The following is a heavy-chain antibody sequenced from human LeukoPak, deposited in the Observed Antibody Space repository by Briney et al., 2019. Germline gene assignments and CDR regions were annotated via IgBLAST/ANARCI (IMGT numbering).Heavy chain of an antibody. D-gene: IGHD6-6*01. V-gene: IGHV4-39*07. CDR1: GGSISSSSYY. CDR3: ARRIMGSSSMDS. Sequence: SETLSLTCTVSGGSISSSSYYWAWIRQPPGKGLEWIGNVYYSGTTYYNPSLKSRVTISIDTSKNQFSLKLSSVTAVDTALYFCARRIMGSSSMDSWGQGTLVTVSS. J-gene: IGHJ4*02. CDR2: VYYSGTT.